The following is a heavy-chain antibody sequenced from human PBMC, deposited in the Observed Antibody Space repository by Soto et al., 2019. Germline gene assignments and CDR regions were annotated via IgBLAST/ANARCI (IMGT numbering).Heavy chain of an antibody. CDR2: IKQDGSEK. Sequence: EVQLVESGGGLVQPGGSLRLSWAASGFTFSSYWMSWVRQAPGKGLEWGANIKQDGSEKYYVDSVKGRFTISRDNAKNSLYLQMNSLRAEDTAVYYCARTYYDFWSGYYPQGWFDPWGQGTLVTVSS. J-gene: IGHJ5*02. V-gene: IGHV3-7*01. D-gene: IGHD3-3*01. CDR1: GFTFSSYW. CDR3: ARTYYDFWSGYYPQGWFDP.